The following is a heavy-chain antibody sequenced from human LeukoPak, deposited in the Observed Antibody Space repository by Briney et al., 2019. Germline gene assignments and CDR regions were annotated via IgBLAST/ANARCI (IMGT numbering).Heavy chain of an antibody. CDR1: GYTFTSYY. CDR2: INPSGGST. Sequence: DSVKVSCKASGYTFTSYYMHWVRQAPGQGLEWMGIINPSGGSTSYAQKFQGRVTMTRDTSTSTVYMELSSLRSDDTAVYYCARVKRTVAAPYTWGQGTLVTVSS. J-gene: IGHJ5*02. CDR3: ARVKRTVAAPYT. D-gene: IGHD4-23*01. V-gene: IGHV1-46*01.